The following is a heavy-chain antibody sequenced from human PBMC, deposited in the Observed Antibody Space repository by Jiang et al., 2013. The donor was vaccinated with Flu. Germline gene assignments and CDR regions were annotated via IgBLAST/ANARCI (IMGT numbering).Heavy chain of an antibody. Sequence: GSGLVKPSETLSLTCAVSGGSISSSSFFWGWIRQYPGRGLEWIGCIYYNGNTYYNPSLKSRVTISEDTSKNQFSLKLSSVAAADTAVYYCARRFTGDRYYFDHWGQGTLVTVSS. D-gene: IGHD7-27*01. J-gene: IGHJ4*02. V-gene: IGHV4-39*07. CDR3: ARRFTGDRYYFDH. CDR2: IYYNGNT. CDR1: GGSISSSSFF.